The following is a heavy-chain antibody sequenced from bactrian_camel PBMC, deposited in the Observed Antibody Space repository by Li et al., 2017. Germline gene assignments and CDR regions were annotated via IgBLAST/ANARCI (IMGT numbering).Heavy chain of an antibody. CDR2: IHTGPGTT. D-gene: IGHD6*01. CDR1: GGTYVNYC. V-gene: IGHV3S54*01. Sequence: VQLVESGGDSVQAGGSLRLSCEASGGTYVNYCLGWFRQWPGKQREGVASIHTGPGTTYYSDSVKGRFTISKDNAKNTLYLQMNTLKPEDTAMYYCAADPGGRVAGFPKWPGPEALGLYWGQGTQV. J-gene: IGHJ4*01. CDR3: AADPGGRVAGFPKWPGPEALGLY.